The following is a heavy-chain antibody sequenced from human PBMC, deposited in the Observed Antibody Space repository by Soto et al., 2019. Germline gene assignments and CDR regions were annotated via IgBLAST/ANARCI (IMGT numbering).Heavy chain of an antibody. D-gene: IGHD5-12*01. CDR1: GFTFTSSA. V-gene: IGHV1-58*02. CDR3: AALDIVATIVDY. J-gene: IGHJ4*02. CDR2: IVVGSGNT. Sequence: SVKVSCKASGFTFTSSAMQWVRQARGQRLEWIGWIVVGSGNTNYAQKFQERVTITRDMSTSTAYMELSSLRSEDTAVYYCAALDIVATIVDYWGQGTLVTVS.